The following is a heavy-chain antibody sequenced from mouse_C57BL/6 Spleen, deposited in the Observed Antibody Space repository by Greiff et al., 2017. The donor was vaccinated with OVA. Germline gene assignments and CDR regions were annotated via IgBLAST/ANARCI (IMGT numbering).Heavy chain of an antibody. D-gene: IGHD3-3*01. CDR2: INPNNGGT. J-gene: IGHJ2*01. CDR1: GYTFTDYN. V-gene: IGHV1-22*01. CDR3: ARGKGWDPFDY. Sequence: VQLKESGPELVKPGASVKMSCKASGYTFTDYNMHWVKQSHGKSLEWIGYINPNNGGTSYNQKFKGKATLTVNKSSSTAYMELRSLTSEDSAVYYCARGKGWDPFDYWGQGTTLTVSS.